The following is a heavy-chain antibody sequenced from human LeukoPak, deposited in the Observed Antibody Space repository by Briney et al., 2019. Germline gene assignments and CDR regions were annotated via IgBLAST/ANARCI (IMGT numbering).Heavy chain of an antibody. D-gene: IGHD3-22*01. CDR3: AKDSLGKIYDSSGPNWFDP. Sequence: GGSLRLSCAASGFTFSSYGMHWVRQAPGKGLEWVAFIRYDGSNKYYADSVKGRFTISRDNSKNTLYLQVNSLRAEDTAVYYCAKDSLGKIYDSSGPNWFDPWGQGTLVTVSS. J-gene: IGHJ5*02. V-gene: IGHV3-30*02. CDR1: GFTFSSYG. CDR2: IRYDGSNK.